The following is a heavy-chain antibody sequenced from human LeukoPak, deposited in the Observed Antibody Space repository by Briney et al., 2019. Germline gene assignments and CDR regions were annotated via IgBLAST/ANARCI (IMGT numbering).Heavy chain of an antibody. J-gene: IGHJ4*02. D-gene: IGHD3-22*01. CDR1: GFTVSSNY. CDR3: ARVGYYDSSGYLDY. CDR2: IKQDGSEK. Sequence: GGSLRLSCAASGFTVSSNYMSWVRQAPGKGLEWVANIKQDGSEKYYVDSVKGRFTISRDNAKNSLYLQMNSLRAEDTAVYYCARVGYYDSSGYLDYWGQGTLVTVSS. V-gene: IGHV3-7*01.